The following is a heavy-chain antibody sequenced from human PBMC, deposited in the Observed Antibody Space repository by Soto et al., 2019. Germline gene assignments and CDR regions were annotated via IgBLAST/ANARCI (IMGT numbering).Heavy chain of an antibody. J-gene: IGHJ4*02. CDR2: IIPRFGTR. CDR3: ARGRGLYNSGRSQLDY. D-gene: IGHD3-22*01. Sequence: ASLEVSCKASGGPFSMFTFDWVRQAPGQGLEWMGGIIPRFGTRNYAPTLQGRVTITADGSTNTAYMELSSLRSEDTAVYYCARGRGLYNSGRSQLDYWGQGTLVTVSS. CDR1: GGPFSMFT. V-gene: IGHV1-69*13.